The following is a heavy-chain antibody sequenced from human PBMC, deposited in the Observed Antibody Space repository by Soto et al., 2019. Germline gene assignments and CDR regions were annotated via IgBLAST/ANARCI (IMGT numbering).Heavy chain of an antibody. D-gene: IGHD2-15*01. Sequence: EVQLVESGGGLVQPGGSLRLSCAASGFTFSSYSMNWVRQAPGKGLEWVSYISSSSSTIYYADSVKGRFTISRDNAKNXXYLQMNSLRDEDTAVYYCARKGCSGGSCFTLTMDVWGQGTTVTVSS. CDR1: GFTFSSYS. CDR3: ARKGCSGGSCFTLTMDV. V-gene: IGHV3-48*02. CDR2: ISSSSSTI. J-gene: IGHJ6*02.